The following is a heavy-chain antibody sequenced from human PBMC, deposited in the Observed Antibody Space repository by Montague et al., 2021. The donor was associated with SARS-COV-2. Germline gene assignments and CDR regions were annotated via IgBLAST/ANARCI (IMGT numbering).Heavy chain of an antibody. Sequence: SETLSLTCTVSGGSISSYYWSWIRQPPGKGLEWIGYIYYSGCTNYNPSLKSRVTISVDTSKNQFSLNLSSVTAADTAVYYCARALRVVVGTVPAFDIWGRGKMVTVSS. J-gene: IGHJ3*02. CDR1: GGSISSYY. V-gene: IGHV4-59*01. CDR2: IYYSGCT. D-gene: IGHD2-21*02. CDR3: ARALRVVVGTVPAFDI.